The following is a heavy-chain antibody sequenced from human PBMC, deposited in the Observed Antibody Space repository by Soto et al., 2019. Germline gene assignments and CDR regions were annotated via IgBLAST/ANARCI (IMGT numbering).Heavy chain of an antibody. CDR3: ARDQCFGGGRSCYYFDF. D-gene: IGHD2-15*01. Sequence: GGSLRLSCAASGFTFTAYAIHWVRQAPGRGLEWVAVISNDGRGKYYADSVKGRFTISRDNSKNTLYLQMNSLRSDDTAVYYCARDQCFGGGRSCYYFDFWGQGTLVTVSS. V-gene: IGHV3-30*04. J-gene: IGHJ4*02. CDR1: GFTFTAYA. CDR2: ISNDGRGK.